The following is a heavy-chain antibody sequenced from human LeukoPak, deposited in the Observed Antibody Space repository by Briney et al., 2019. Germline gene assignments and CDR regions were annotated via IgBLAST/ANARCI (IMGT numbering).Heavy chain of an antibody. CDR2: IIPIFGTA. J-gene: IGHJ6*03. CDR1: GGTFSSYA. D-gene: IGHD6-13*01. Sequence: GASVKVSCKASGGTFSSYAISWVRQAPGQGLEWMGGIIPIFGTANYAQKFQGRVTITADESTSTAYMELSSLRSEDTAVYYCARERGIAAADIYYYMDVWGKGTTVTVSS. V-gene: IGHV1-69*13. CDR3: ARERGIAAADIYYYMDV.